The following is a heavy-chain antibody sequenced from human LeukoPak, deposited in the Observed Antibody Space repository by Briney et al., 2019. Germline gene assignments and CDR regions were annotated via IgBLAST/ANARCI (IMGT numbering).Heavy chain of an antibody. V-gene: IGHV3-23*01. J-gene: IGHJ4*02. CDR3: AKDSGVWGWRFDY. Sequence: GGSLRLSCASSGFTFSSNAMRWVRQAPGKGLEWVSGISVSGDTRYYADSVKGRFTISGDNSKNTLYRQMNSLRGEDTAVYYFAKDSGVWGWRFDYWGQGILVTVSS. CDR2: ISVSGDTR. CDR1: GFTFSSNA. D-gene: IGHD7-27*01.